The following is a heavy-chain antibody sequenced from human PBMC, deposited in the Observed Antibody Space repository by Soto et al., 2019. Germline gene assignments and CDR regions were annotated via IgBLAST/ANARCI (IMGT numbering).Heavy chain of an antibody. V-gene: IGHV1-69*01. CDR2: IIPIFGTA. J-gene: IGHJ4*02. D-gene: IGHD1-26*01. CDR3: ARSPLSGSYYYVFDY. Sequence: QVQLVQSGAEVKKPGSSVKVSCKASGGSFSSYAISWVRQAPGQGLEWMGGIIPIFGTASYAQKFQGRVAITADDSRSTAYMELCRVRSEDTSVYYCARSPLSGSYYYVFDYWGQGTLVTVSS. CDR1: GGSFSSYA.